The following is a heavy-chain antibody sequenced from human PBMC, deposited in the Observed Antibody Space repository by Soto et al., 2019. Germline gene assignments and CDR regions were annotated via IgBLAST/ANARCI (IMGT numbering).Heavy chain of an antibody. CDR3: ARGQYYGQYYYYGMDV. D-gene: IGHD4-17*01. V-gene: IGHV4-34*01. CDR1: GGSFSGYY. Sequence: QVQLQQWGAGLLKPSETLSLTCAVYGGSFSGYYWSWIRQPPGKGLEWIGEINHSGSTNYNPSLKSRVTISVDKSKNQFSLKLSSVTAADTAVYYCARGQYYGQYYYYGMDVWGQGTTVTVSS. CDR2: INHSGST. J-gene: IGHJ6*02.